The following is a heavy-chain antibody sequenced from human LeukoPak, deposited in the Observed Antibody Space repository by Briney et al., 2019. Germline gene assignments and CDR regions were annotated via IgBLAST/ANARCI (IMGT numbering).Heavy chain of an antibody. CDR3: ARAPALVVVAATQWPGVDYFDY. J-gene: IGHJ4*02. D-gene: IGHD2-15*01. Sequence: PGGSLRLSCAASGFTFSSYAMHWVRQAPGKGLEWVANIKQDGSEKYYVDSVKGRFTISRDNAKNSLYLQMNSLRAEDTAVYYCARAPALVVVAATQWPGVDYFDYWGQGTLVTVSS. V-gene: IGHV3-7*01. CDR2: IKQDGSEK. CDR1: GFTFSSYA.